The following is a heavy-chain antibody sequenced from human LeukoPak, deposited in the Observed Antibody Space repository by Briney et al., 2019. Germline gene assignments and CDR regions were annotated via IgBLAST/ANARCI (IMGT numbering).Heavy chain of an antibody. CDR2: IDHSGST. J-gene: IGHJ4*02. CDR3: ARHIGGYYFDY. Sequence: SETLSLTCAVYGGFISGYYWTWIRQPPGKGLEWIGEIDHSGSTNYNPSLKSRVTISVDTSKNQFSLKLSSVTAADTAVYYCARHIGGYYFDYWGQGILVTVSS. CDR1: GGFISGYY. D-gene: IGHD5-12*01. V-gene: IGHV4-34*01.